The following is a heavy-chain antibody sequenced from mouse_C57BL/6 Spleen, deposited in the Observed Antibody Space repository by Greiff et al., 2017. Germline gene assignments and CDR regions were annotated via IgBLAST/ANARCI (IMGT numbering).Heavy chain of an antibody. J-gene: IGHJ2*01. CDR2: IYPGDGDT. CDR3: ARYSTGADFDY. Sequence: QVQLKQSGAELVKPGASVKISCKASGYAFSSYWMNWVKQRPGKGLEWIGQIYPGDGDTNYNGKFKGKATLTADKSSSTAYMQLSSLTSEDSAVYFCARYSTGADFDYWGQGTTLTVSS. D-gene: IGHD4-1*02. CDR1: GYAFSSYW. V-gene: IGHV1-80*01.